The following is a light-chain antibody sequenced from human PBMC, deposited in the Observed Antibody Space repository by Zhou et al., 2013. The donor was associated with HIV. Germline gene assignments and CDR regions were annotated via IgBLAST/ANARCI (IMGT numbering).Light chain of an antibody. V-gene: IGKV1-5*01. CDR3: QQYNDYPWT. CDR1: ETIGPW. CDR2: QAS. Sequence: DIQMTQSPFIVSASVGDRVTFTCRASETIGPWLAWYQQKPGTAPKLLVYQASRLQEGVPSRFSARGSETHFTLTIDGLHPDDFATYFCQQYNDYPWTFGQGTRL. J-gene: IGKJ5*01.